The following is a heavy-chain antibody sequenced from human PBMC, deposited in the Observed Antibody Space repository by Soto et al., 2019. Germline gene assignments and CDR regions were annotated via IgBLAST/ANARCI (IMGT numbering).Heavy chain of an antibody. CDR2: LYDVDGT. V-gene: IGHV3-53*01. CDR1: GLTVRGKKY. Sequence: DVQLVASGGGLIQPGGSLRLSCAALGLTVRGKKYITWVRQAPGKGLEWVSALYDVDGTYYADSAKGRFTISRDNSNNIIYLHINSLGPDDTAVYYCASWLEREHAYDIWGLGTMVTVSS. J-gene: IGHJ3*02. CDR3: ASWLEREHAYDI. D-gene: IGHD1-1*01.